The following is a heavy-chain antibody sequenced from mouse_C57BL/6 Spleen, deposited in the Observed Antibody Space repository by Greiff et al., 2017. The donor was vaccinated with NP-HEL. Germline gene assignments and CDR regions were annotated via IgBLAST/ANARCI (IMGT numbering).Heavy chain of an antibody. D-gene: IGHD1-1*01. CDR1: GCTFTSYW. Sequence: QVQLQQPGAELVKAGASVKMSCKASGCTFTSYWMHWVKQRLGQGLEWFAETNPTNGRTYYNEKFKSKATLTVDKSSSTAYMLLSGPTCEDSAVYYCARIKKIVATYFDYWGQGTTLTVSS. CDR3: ARIKKIVATYFDY. J-gene: IGHJ2*01. V-gene: IGHV1S81*02. CDR2: TNPTNGRT.